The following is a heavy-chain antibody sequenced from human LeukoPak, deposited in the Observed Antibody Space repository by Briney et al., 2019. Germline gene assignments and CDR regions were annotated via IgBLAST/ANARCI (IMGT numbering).Heavy chain of an antibody. J-gene: IGHJ6*03. V-gene: IGHV3-7*01. CDR2: IKQDGSEK. CDR1: GFTFSSHW. CDR3: ARDRTIAVAGMGYYYYMDV. Sequence: GGSLRLSCAASGFTFSSHWMSWVRQAPGKGLEWVANIKQDGSEKYYVDSVKGRFTISRDNAKNSLHLQMNSLRAEDTAVYYCARDRTIAVAGMGYYYYMDVWGKGTTVTVSS. D-gene: IGHD6-19*01.